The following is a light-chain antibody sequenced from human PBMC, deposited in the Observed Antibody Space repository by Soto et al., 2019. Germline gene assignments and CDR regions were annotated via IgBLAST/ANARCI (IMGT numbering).Light chain of an antibody. J-gene: IGKJ2*01. CDR1: QSLLHSNGYNY. CDR2: LGS. CDR3: MQALQTPPYT. Sequence: DIVLTQSPLSLPVTPGERASISCRPGQSLLHSNGYNYLSWYLQKPGQSPQLLIYLGSNRASGVPDRFSGSESGTDFTLKISRVEAEDVGTYYCMQALQTPPYTFGQGSKLEIK. V-gene: IGKV2-28*01.